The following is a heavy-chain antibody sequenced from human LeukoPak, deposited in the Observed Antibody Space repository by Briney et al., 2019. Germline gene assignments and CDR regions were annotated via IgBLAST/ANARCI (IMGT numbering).Heavy chain of an antibody. J-gene: IGHJ6*03. CDR2: IYTSGST. D-gene: IGHD6-19*01. CDR1: GGSISSYY. V-gene: IGHV4-4*09. CDR3: ARRSSGWYHYYYYYYMDV. Sequence: SETLSLTCTVSGGSISSYYWSWIRQPPGKGLEWIGYIYTSGSTNYNPSLKSRVTISVDTSKNQFSLKLSSVTAADTAVYYCARRSSGWYHYYYYYYMDVWGKGTTVTVSS.